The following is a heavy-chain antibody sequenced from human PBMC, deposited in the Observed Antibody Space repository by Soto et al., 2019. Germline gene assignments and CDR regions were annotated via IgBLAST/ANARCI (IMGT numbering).Heavy chain of an antibody. J-gene: IGHJ5*02. D-gene: IGHD1-7*01. V-gene: IGHV1-69*13. CDR3: ASVKTGTVSLPLFDH. CDR2: IIPIFGTA. Sequence: SVKVSCKASGGTFSSYAISWVRQAPGQGLEWMGGIIPIFGTANYAQKFQGRVTITADESTSTAYMELSSLRSEDTAVYYCASVKTGTVSLPLFDHWGQGTLVTVSS. CDR1: GGTFSSYA.